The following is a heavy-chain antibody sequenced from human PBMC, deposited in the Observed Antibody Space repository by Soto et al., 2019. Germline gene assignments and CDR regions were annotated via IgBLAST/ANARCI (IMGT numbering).Heavy chain of an antibody. V-gene: IGHV3-21*01. CDR3: ARDLFSEAYQLLLPYNWFDP. CDR1: GFTFSSYS. CDR2: ISSGSSYI. J-gene: IGHJ5*02. D-gene: IGHD2-2*01. Sequence: PGGSLRLSCAASGFTFSSYSMNWVRQAPGKGLEWVSSISSGSSYIYNADSVKGRFTISRDNAKNTLYLQMNSLRAEDTAVYYCARDLFSEAYQLLLPYNWFDPWGQGTLVTVSS.